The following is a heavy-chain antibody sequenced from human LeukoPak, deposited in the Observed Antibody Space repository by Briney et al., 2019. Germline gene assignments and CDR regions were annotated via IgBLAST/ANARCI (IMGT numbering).Heavy chain of an antibody. CDR2: INSDGSST. CDR3: ARARSYGDYVY. CDR1: GFTFSNSW. D-gene: IGHD4-17*01. Sequence: GGSLRLSCAASGFTFSNSWMHRVRQAPGRGLVWVSRINSDGSSTGYADSVKDRFTISRDNAKNTLYLQMNSLRAEDTAVYYCARARSYGDYVYWGQGTLVTVSP. J-gene: IGHJ4*02. V-gene: IGHV3-74*01.